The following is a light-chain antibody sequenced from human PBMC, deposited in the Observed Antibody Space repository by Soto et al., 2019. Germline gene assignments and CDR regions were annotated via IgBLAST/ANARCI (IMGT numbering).Light chain of an antibody. J-gene: IGLJ1*01. CDR3: CSYTVSGTYV. V-gene: IGLV2-14*01. CDR2: AVS. Sequence: QSVLTRPASLSGSPRQSITISCTGTSSDVGGYNYVSWYQQHPGKAPKLMIYAVSNRPSGVSNRFSGSKSGNTATLTISGLQAEDEADYYCCSYTVSGTYVFGTGTKVTVL. CDR1: SSDVGGYNY.